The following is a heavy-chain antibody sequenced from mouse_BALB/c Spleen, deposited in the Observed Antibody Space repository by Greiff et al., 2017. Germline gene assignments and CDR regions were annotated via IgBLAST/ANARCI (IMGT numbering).Heavy chain of an antibody. CDR2: ISSGGSYT. Sequence: EVMLVESGGGLVKPGGSLKLSCAASGFTFSSYAMSWVRQSPEKRLEWVAEISSGGSYTYYPDTVTGRFTISRDNAKNTLYLEMSSLRSEDTAMYYCARDRDGFAYWGQGTLVTVSA. J-gene: IGHJ3*01. CDR1: GFTFSSYA. CDR3: ARDRDGFAY. V-gene: IGHV5-9-4*01.